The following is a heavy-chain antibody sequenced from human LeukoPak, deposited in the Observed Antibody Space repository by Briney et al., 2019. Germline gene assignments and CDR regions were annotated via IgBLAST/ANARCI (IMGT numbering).Heavy chain of an antibody. V-gene: IGHV1-8*01. CDR2: MNPNSGNT. Sequence: ASVTVSCKASGYTFTSYDINWVRQATGQGLEWMGWMNPNSGNTGYAQKFQGRVTITRNTSISTAYMELSSLRSEDTAVYYCARGPGTYYYGSGSYYYYYYMDVWGKGTTVTISS. D-gene: IGHD3-10*01. J-gene: IGHJ6*03. CDR1: GYTFTSYD. CDR3: ARGPGTYYYGSGSYYYYYYMDV.